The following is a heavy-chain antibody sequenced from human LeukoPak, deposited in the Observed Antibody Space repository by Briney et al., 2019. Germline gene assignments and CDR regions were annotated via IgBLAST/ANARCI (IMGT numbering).Heavy chain of an antibody. J-gene: IGHJ4*02. Sequence: KTSETLSLTCTVSGVSVSSFYWTWIRQPAGKGLEWIGRIYATGNTNFNPSLKSRVTMSIETSKNQFSLKLSSVTAADTAVYYCARDDYDDSTRGLDYWGQGTLVTVSS. CDR1: GVSVSSFY. CDR2: IYATGNT. CDR3: ARDDYDDSTRGLDY. D-gene: IGHD4-17*01. V-gene: IGHV4-4*07.